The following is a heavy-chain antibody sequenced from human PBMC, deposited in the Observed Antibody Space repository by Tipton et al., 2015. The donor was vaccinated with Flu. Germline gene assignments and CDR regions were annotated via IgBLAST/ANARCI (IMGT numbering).Heavy chain of an antibody. CDR1: GFTFSSYW. CDR3: ARENTSYYPSGMDV. D-gene: IGHD1-26*01. Sequence: SLRLSCAASGFTFSSYWMSWVRQAPGKGLEWVANIKQDGSEKYYVDSVKGRFTISRDNAKNSLYLQMNSLRAEDTAVYYCARENTSYYPSGMDVWGQGTTVTVSS. CDR2: IKQDGSEK. V-gene: IGHV3-7*01. J-gene: IGHJ6*02.